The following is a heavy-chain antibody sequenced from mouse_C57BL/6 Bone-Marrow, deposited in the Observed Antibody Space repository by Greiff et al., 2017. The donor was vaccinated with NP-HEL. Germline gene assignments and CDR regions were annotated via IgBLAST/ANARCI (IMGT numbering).Heavy chain of an antibody. CDR2: IHPNSGST. Sequence: QVQLKQPGAELVKPGASVKLSCKASGYTFTSYWMHWVKQRPGQGLEWIGMIHPNSGSTNYNEKFKSKATLTVDKSTSTAYMQLSSRTSEDAAVYYCASTVVENWGQGTTLTVSS. V-gene: IGHV1-64*01. CDR3: ASTVVEN. CDR1: GYTFTSYW. D-gene: IGHD1-1*01. J-gene: IGHJ2*01.